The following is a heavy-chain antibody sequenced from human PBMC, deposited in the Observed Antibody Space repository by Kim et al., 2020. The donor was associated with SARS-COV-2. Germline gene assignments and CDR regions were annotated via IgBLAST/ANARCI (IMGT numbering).Heavy chain of an antibody. V-gene: IGHV3-23*01. CDR3: AKGSETFDY. J-gene: IGHJ4*02. CDR2: GST. Sequence: GSTYYATSVKGRFTISRDNSKNTLYLQMNSLRAEDTAVYFCAKGSETFDYWGQGTLVTVSS.